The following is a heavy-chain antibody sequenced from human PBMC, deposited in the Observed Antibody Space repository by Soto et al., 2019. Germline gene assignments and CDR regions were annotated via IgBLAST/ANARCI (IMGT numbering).Heavy chain of an antibody. CDR2: IRGSGINT. V-gene: IGHV3-23*01. Sequence: PGGSLRLSCAASGFSFASYAMNWVRQAPGKGLEWVSSIRGSGINTYYADSVKGRFTISRDNSKNTLYLQMNSLRAEDTAVYYCAKGFGITWQYYFDYWGQGTPVTV. D-gene: IGHD3-10*01. J-gene: IGHJ4*02. CDR1: GFSFASYA. CDR3: AKGFGITWQYYFDY.